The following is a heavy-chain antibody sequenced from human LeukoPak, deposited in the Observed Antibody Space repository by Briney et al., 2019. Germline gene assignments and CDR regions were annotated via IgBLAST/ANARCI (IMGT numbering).Heavy chain of an antibody. CDR2: ISSSGSTI. D-gene: IGHD2-15*01. V-gene: IGHV3-48*03. Sequence: GGSLRLSCAASGFTFSSYEMNWVRQAPGKGLEWVSYISSSGSTIYYADSVKGRFTISRDNAKNSLYLQMNSLRAEDTAVYYCALAATYYYYGMDVWGKGATVTVSS. CDR1: GFTFSSYE. J-gene: IGHJ6*04. CDR3: ALAATYYYYGMDV.